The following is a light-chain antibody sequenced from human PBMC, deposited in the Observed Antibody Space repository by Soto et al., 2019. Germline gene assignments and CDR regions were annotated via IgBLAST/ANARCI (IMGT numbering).Light chain of an antibody. J-gene: IGKJ4*01. V-gene: IGKV3-20*01. CDR3: QQYGSSLGLT. Sequence: EIVLTQSPGTLSLSPGERATLSCRASQSVRSSYLAWYQQKPGQAPRLLIYGASGRATGIPDRFSGSGSGTDFTLTISRLEPEDFAVYYCQQYGSSLGLTFGGGTKVEIK. CDR2: GAS. CDR1: QSVRSSY.